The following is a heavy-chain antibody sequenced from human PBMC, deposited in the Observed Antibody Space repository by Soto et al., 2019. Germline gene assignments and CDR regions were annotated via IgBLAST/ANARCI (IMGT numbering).Heavy chain of an antibody. CDR1: GFTFSSYG. Sequence: QVQLVESGGGVVQPGRSLRLSCAASGFTFSSYGMHWVRQAPGKGLEWVAVIWYDGSNKYYADSVKGRFTISRDNSKNTLDLQMNSLRAEDTAVYYCARNQQMRWELHYYYYGMDVWGQGTTVTVSS. V-gene: IGHV3-33*01. J-gene: IGHJ6*02. D-gene: IGHD1-26*01. CDR3: ARNQQMRWELHYYYYGMDV. CDR2: IWYDGSNK.